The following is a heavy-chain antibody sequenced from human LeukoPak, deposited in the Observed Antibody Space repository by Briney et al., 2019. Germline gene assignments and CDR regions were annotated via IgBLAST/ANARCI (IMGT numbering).Heavy chain of an antibody. CDR2: IYYSGSI. J-gene: IGHJ6*02. Sequence: SETLSLTCTVSGGSISSSNHYWGWIRQPPGQGLEWIGSIYYSGSIYYNPSLKSRVTISVDTSKNQFSLKLSAVTAADTAGYYCAVAYGMDVRGQGTTVTVSS. D-gene: IGHD5-12*01. CDR1: GGSISSSNHY. V-gene: IGHV4-39*01. CDR3: AVAYGMDV.